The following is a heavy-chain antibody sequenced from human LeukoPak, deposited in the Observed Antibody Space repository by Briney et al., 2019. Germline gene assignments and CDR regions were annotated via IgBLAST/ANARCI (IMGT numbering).Heavy chain of an antibody. V-gene: IGHV3-7*03. D-gene: IGHD3-3*01. Sequence: GGSLRLPCVASGFTFGKYWMSWVRQAPGKGLEWVANIKLDGSEKNYVDSVKGRFTISRDNTKNSLYLQMNGLRVEDTAVFYCARDQYDTWSRRGNFDSWGQGTLVIVSS. CDR2: IKLDGSEK. CDR1: GFTFGKYW. J-gene: IGHJ4*02. CDR3: ARDQYDTWSRRGNFDS.